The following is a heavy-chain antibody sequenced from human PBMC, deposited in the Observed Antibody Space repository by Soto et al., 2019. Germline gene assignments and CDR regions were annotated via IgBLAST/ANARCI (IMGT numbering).Heavy chain of an antibody. CDR3: AREAGKQLPLDF. V-gene: IGHV3-21*01. Sequence: EVQLVESGGGLVKPGESLRLSCAASGFSFSSYSMNWVRQAPGKGLEWVSSLTSGSNYIHYADSVRGRFTISRDNAKNSLFLQMNSLRAEDTAVYYCAREAGKQLPLDFWGRGALVTVSS. J-gene: IGHJ4*02. D-gene: IGHD6-6*01. CDR2: LTSGSNYI. CDR1: GFSFSSYS.